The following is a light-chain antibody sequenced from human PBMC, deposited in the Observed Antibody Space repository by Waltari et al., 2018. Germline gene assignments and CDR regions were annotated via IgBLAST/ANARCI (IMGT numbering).Light chain of an antibody. J-gene: IGKJ5*01. V-gene: IGKV3-20*01. CDR3: QQFGGSSLT. CDR2: RAS. CDR1: QSISDNF. Sequence: EIVLTQSPGTLSLSPGERATLSCRASQSISDNFLAWYQQKPGQAPRLLIYRASNRASGIPDRFSGSGSGTDFTLTVSRLEPGDFALYYWQQFGGSSLTFGGGTRLEI.